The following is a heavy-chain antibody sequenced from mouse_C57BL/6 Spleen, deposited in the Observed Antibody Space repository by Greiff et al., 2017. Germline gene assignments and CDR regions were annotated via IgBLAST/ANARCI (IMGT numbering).Heavy chain of an antibody. D-gene: IGHD2-5*01. CDR2: IYPGSGNT. V-gene: IGHV1-76*01. Sequence: QVQLQQSGAELVRPGASVKLSCKASGYTFTDYYINWVKQRPGQGLEWIARIYPGSGNTYYNEKFKGKATLTAEKSSSTAYMQLSSLTSEDSAVYFCASYYSNPDYYAMDYWGQGTSVTVSS. CDR1: GYTFTDYY. J-gene: IGHJ4*01. CDR3: ASYYSNPDYYAMDY.